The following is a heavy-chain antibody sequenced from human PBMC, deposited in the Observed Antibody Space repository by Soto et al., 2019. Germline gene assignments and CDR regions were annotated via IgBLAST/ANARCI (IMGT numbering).Heavy chain of an antibody. Sequence: GGSLRLSCAASGFTVSSNYMSWVRQAPGKGLEWVSVIYSGGSTYYADSVKGRFTISRDNSKNTLYLQMNSLRAEDTAVYYCARDRILTGYPAEYFQHWGQGTLVTVSS. CDR3: ARDRILTGYPAEYFQH. CDR2: IYSGGST. CDR1: GFTVSSNY. J-gene: IGHJ1*01. V-gene: IGHV3-66*01. D-gene: IGHD3-9*01.